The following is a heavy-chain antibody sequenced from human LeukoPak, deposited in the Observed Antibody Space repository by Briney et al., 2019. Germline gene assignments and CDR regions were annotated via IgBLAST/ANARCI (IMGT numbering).Heavy chain of an antibody. D-gene: IGHD6-6*01. CDR3: VKDTEVKSYSSSSMGEGDFDY. CDR2: ISSNGGST. V-gene: IGHV3-64D*09. Sequence: GGSLRLSCSASGFTFSSYAMHWVRQAPGKGLEYVSAISSNGGSTYYADSVKGRFTISRDNSKNTLYLQMSSLRAEDTAVYYCVKDTEVKSYSSSSMGEGDFDYWGQGTLVTVSS. CDR1: GFTFSSYA. J-gene: IGHJ4*02.